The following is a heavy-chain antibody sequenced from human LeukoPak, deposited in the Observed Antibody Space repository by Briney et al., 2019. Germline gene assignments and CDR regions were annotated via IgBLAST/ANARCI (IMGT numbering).Heavy chain of an antibody. CDR2: IYHTGST. CDR1: GGSVSSGSYY. CDR3: ARLQYCSGTSCYWFDP. V-gene: IGHV4-30-2*01. J-gene: IGHJ5*02. Sequence: SETLSLTCTVSGGSVSSGSYYWSWIRQPLGKGLEWIGYIYHTGSTYYNPSLKSRVTISVDTSKNQFSLRLSSVTAADTAVYYCARLQYCSGTSCYWFDPWGQGTLVTVSS. D-gene: IGHD2-2*01.